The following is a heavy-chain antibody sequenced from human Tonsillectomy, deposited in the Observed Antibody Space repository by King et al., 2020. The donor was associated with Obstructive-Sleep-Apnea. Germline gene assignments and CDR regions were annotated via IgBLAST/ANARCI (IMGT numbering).Heavy chain of an antibody. J-gene: IGHJ4*02. CDR1: GFTVSSNY. V-gene: IGHV3-66*01. CDR3: ARGGNDYGDYLDY. CDR2: IYTGGST. D-gene: IGHD4-17*01. Sequence: VQLVESGGGLVQPGGSLRLSCAASGFTVSSNYMSWVRQAPGKGLEWVSVIYTGGSTYYADSVKGRFTISRDNSKNTLYLQMNSLRAEDTAVYYCARGGNDYGDYLDYWGQGTQVTVSS.